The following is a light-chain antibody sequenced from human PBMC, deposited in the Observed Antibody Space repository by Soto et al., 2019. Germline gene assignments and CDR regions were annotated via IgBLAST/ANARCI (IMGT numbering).Light chain of an antibody. J-gene: IGKJ2*01. V-gene: IGKV3-15*01. CDR1: QSISTE. CDR3: QQGHNWPLT. CDR2: SAS. Sequence: EIAMTQSPATLSVSPGERATLSCRASQSISTELAWYQQIPGQPPRLLIYSASTRATGVPARFTGSGSGSESTLTISGLRSEDFAIYYCQQGHNWPLTFGQGTRLEI.